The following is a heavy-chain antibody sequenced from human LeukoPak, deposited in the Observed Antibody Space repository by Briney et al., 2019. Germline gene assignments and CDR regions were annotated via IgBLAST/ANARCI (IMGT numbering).Heavy chain of an antibody. CDR1: GGTFSSYA. J-gene: IGHJ4*02. D-gene: IGHD3-22*01. CDR3: ARLIYDSSGYYFDY. CDR2: IIPIFGTA. Sequence: GASVKVSCKASGGTFSSYAISWVRQAPGRGLEWMGRIIPIFGTANYAQKFQGRVTITTDESTSTAYMELSSLRSEDTAVYYCARLIYDSSGYYFDYWGQGTLVTVSS. V-gene: IGHV1-69*05.